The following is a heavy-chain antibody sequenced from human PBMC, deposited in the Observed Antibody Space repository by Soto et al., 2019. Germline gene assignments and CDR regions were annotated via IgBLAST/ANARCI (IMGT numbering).Heavy chain of an antibody. J-gene: IGHJ6*02. CDR3: ARALRRSTVPRYYYYGMDV. CDR1: GGSFSGYY. D-gene: IGHD4-17*01. V-gene: IGHV4-34*01. Sequence: KTSETLSLTCAVYGGSFSGYYWSWIRQPPGKGLEWIGEINHSGSTNYNPSLKSRVTISVDTSKNQFSLKLSSVTAADTAVYYCARALRRSTVPRYYYYGMDVWGQGTTVTVSS. CDR2: INHSGST.